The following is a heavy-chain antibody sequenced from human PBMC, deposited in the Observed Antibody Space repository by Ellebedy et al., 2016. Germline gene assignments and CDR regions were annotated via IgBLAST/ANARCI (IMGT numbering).Heavy chain of an antibody. D-gene: IGHD5-18*01. Sequence: SDTLSLTCTVSGGSIRSSSYYWGWIRQPPGKGLEWIGSINYTGNTYYNPSLKSRVTISVDTSKNQFSLRLSSVTAADTAVYYCARSLLDTSMVTFWFYPWGQGTLVTVSS. CDR3: ARSLLDTSMVTFWFYP. J-gene: IGHJ5*02. CDR1: GGSIRSSSYY. CDR2: INYTGNT. V-gene: IGHV4-39*07.